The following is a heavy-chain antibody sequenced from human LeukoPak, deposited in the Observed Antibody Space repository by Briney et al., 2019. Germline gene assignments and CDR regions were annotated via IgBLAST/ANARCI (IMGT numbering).Heavy chain of an antibody. V-gene: IGHV4-34*01. CDR3: ARGRSSSWNYEYYFDY. CDR1: GGSFSGYY. Sequence: SETLSLTCAVYGGSFSGYYWSWIRQPPGKGLEWIGEINHSGSTNYNPSLKSRVTISVDTSKNQFSLKLSSVTAADTAVYYCARGRSSSWNYEYYFDYWGQGTLVTVSS. J-gene: IGHJ4*02. CDR2: INHSGST. D-gene: IGHD6-13*01.